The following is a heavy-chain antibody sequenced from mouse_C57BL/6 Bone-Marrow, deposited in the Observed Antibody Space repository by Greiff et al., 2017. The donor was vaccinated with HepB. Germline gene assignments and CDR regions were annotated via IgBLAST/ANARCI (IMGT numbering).Heavy chain of an antibody. CDR3: ASIQPLYSKFDY. CDR2: IHPNSGST. J-gene: IGHJ2*01. D-gene: IGHD2-5*01. Sequence: QVQLQQPGAELVKPGASVKLSCKASGYTFTSYWMHWVKQRPGQGLEWIGMIHPNSGSTNYNEKFKSKATLTVDKSSSTAYMQLSSLTSEDSAVYYCASIQPLYSKFDYWGQGTTLTVSS. CDR1: GYTFTSYW. V-gene: IGHV1-64*01.